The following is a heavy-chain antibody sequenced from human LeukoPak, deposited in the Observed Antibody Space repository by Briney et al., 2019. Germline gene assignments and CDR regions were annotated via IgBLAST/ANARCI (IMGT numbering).Heavy chain of an antibody. CDR1: GFTFSSYG. J-gene: IGHJ4*02. CDR3: AKGSSHYDFWSGYGY. D-gene: IGHD3-3*01. Sequence: PGGSLRLSCVGTGFTFSSYGMHWVRQAPGKGLEWVAFIRYDGSNKYYADSVKGRFTISRDNSKNTLYLQMNSLRAEDTAVYYCAKGSSHYDFWSGYGYWGQGTLVTVSS. CDR2: IRYDGSNK. V-gene: IGHV3-30*02.